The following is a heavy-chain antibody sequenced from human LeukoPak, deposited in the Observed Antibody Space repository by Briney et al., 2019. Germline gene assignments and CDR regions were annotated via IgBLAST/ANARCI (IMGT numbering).Heavy chain of an antibody. CDR2: IYYSGST. J-gene: IGHJ4*02. CDR1: GGSIASGGYF. Sequence: SETLSLTCSVSGGSIASGGYFWTWIRQHPGKGLEWIGYIYYSGSTYYSPSLKSRVTISVDTSKNQFSLKLSSVTAADTVVYYCARKIDSSGLPVDYWGQGTLVTVST. CDR3: ARKIDSSGLPVDY. V-gene: IGHV4-31*03. D-gene: IGHD3-22*01.